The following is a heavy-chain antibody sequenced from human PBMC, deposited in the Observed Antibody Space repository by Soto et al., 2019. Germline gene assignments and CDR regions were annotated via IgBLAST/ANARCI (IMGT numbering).Heavy chain of an antibody. V-gene: IGHV4-39*01. CDR3: ARMVGADNWNYVEAFDI. CDR1: SGSISSSSYY. CDR2: IYYSGST. J-gene: IGHJ3*02. Sequence: SETLSFTCTVSSGSISSSSYYWGWIRQPPGKGLEWIGSIYYSGSTYYNPSLKSRVTISVDTSKNQFSLKLSSVTAADTAVYYCARMVGADNWNYVEAFDIWGQGTMVT. D-gene: IGHD1-7*01.